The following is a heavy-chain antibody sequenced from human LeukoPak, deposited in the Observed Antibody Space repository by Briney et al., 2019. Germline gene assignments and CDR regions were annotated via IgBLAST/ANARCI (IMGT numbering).Heavy chain of an antibody. Sequence: ASVKVSCKASGYTFTSYGISWVRQAPGQGLEWMGWISAYNGNTNYAQKLQGRVTMTTDTSTSTAYMELRSLRSDDTAVYYCARDPPRGIFGWGNYYYYMDVWGKGTTVTVSS. CDR3: ARDPPRGIFGWGNYYYYMDV. V-gene: IGHV1-18*01. CDR1: GYTFTSYG. CDR2: ISAYNGNT. J-gene: IGHJ6*03. D-gene: IGHD3-3*01.